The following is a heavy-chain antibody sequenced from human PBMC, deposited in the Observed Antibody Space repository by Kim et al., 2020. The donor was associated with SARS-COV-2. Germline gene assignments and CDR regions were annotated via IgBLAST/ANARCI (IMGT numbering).Heavy chain of an antibody. CDR2: T. CDR3: ARDSDGDAFDY. D-gene: IGHD4-17*01. Sequence: TSYADSVKGRFTIYRDIAKNTLYLQMNRLRAEDTALYYCARDSDGDAFDYCGQGTLVTVSS. V-gene: IGHV3-74*01. J-gene: IGHJ4*02.